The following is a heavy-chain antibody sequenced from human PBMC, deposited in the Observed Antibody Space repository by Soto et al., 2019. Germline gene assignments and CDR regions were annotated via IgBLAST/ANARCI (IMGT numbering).Heavy chain of an antibody. CDR3: ARVPDR. D-gene: IGHD2-2*01. Sequence: SETLSLTCTVSGDSISSGGYYWSWIRQLPGKGLEWIGYIYSNGYTYYNPSLESRVTISLDTSNNQFSLKLTSVTAADTAVYYCARVPDRWGQGTLVTVSS. CDR2: IYSNGYT. J-gene: IGHJ5*02. V-gene: IGHV4-31*03. CDR1: GDSISSGGYY.